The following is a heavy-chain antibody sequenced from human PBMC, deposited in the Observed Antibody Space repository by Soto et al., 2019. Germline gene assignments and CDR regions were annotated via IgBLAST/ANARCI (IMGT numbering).Heavy chain of an antibody. CDR3: ARAVTWGLDV. V-gene: IGHV3-48*02. D-gene: IGHD3-10*01. CDR1: GFTFSLYS. CDR2: ISRSSTGI. J-gene: IGHJ6*02. Sequence: EVQLVESGGGLVQPGGSLRLSCAASGFTFSLYSMSWVRQAPGKGLEWVSYISRSSTGIHYADSVKGRFTISRDDATNSMHLQMNSQRDGDTAVYYCARAVTWGLDVWGQGTTV.